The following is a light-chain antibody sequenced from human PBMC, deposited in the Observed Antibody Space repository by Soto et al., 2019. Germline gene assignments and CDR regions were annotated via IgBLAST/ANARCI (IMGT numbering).Light chain of an antibody. Sequence: DIQMTQSPSSLSASVEDRVIITCRASQSISNHLNWYQQKPGKAPKLLIFAASSLQSGVPSRFSGSGSGTDFTLTISSLEPEDFAVYDCQQRSSWPPTITFGQGTRLEIK. CDR3: QQRSSWPPTIT. V-gene: IGKV1-39*01. CDR1: QSISNH. J-gene: IGKJ5*01. CDR2: AAS.